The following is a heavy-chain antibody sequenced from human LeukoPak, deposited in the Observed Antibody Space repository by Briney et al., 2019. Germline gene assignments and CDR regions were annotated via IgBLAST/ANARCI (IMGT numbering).Heavy chain of an antibody. D-gene: IGHD4-17*01. V-gene: IGHV4-59*08. CDR3: ARLHDYGDYGVDY. CDR1: GGSISSYY. Sequence: PSETLSLTCTVSGGSISSYYWSWIRQPPGKGLEWIGYIYYSGSTNYNPSLKSRVTISVDTSKNQFSLKLSSVTAADTDVYYCARLHDYGDYGVDYWGQGTLVTVSS. CDR2: IYYSGST. J-gene: IGHJ4*02.